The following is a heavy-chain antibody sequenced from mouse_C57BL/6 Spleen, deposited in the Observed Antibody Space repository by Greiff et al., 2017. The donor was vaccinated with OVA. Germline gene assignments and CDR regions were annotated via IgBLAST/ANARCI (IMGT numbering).Heavy chain of an antibody. CDR3: ARRGGSSPLAMDY. Sequence: VQLQQPGAELVKPGASVKMSCKASGYTFTSYWITWVKQRPGQGLEWIGDIYPGSGSTNYNEKFKSKATLTVDTSSSTAYMQLSSLTSEDSAVYYCARRGGSSPLAMDYWGQGTSVTVSS. D-gene: IGHD1-1*01. CDR1: GYTFTSYW. V-gene: IGHV1-55*01. J-gene: IGHJ4*01. CDR2: IYPGSGST.